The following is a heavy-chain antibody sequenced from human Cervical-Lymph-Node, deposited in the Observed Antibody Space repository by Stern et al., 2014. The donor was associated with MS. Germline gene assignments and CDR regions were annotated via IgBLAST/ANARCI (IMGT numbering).Heavy chain of an antibody. Sequence: VQLLQSGAEVKKPGASVKVSCKVSGYPFPSYGISWVRQAPGQGLEWMGWSNPYNGNTNYAQKFQGRVTMATDTSTSTAYMELRSLRSDDTAVYYCARDEEVAEIYFYYGMDVWGQGTTVIVSS. V-gene: IGHV1-18*04. D-gene: IGHD2-15*01. CDR2: SNPYNGNT. CDR3: ARDEEVAEIYFYYGMDV. CDR1: GYPFPSYG. J-gene: IGHJ6*02.